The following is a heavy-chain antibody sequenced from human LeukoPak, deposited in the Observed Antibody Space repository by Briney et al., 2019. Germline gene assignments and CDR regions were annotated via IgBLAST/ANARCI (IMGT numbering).Heavy chain of an antibody. J-gene: IGHJ4*02. Sequence: PSETLSLTCTVSGGSISSSDHYWGWIRQPPGKGLEWFGSIYYTGSTYYSPSLRSRVTISVDTSKNQLSLRLTYVTAADTAVYYCARQTIAVAGSGLGPFDSWGQGTVVTVSS. D-gene: IGHD6-19*01. V-gene: IGHV4-39*01. CDR2: IYYTGST. CDR3: ARQTIAVAGSGLGPFDS. CDR1: GGSISSSDHY.